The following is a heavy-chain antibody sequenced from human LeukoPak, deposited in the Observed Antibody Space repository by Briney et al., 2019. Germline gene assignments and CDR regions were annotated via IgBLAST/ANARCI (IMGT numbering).Heavy chain of an antibody. CDR2: VSPSGDTT. CDR3: AKEGCTRCTPFVDY. J-gene: IGHJ4*02. Sequence: PGGSLRLSCAASGFTFSSWAMSWVRQAPRKGLEWVSAVSPSGDTTYYADSVKGRFTISRDNSKNTLYLQMNSLRAEDTAVYYCAKEGCTRCTPFVDYWGQGILVTVSS. V-gene: IGHV3-23*01. CDR1: GFTFSSWA. D-gene: IGHD2-2*01.